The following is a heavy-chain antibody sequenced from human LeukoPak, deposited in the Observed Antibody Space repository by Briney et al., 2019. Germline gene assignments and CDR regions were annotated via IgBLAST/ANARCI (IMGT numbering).Heavy chain of an antibody. CDR1: GFTFNSYS. D-gene: IGHD3-10*01. CDR3: ASLGGVRDPFYYFDY. V-gene: IGHV3-48*01. CDR2: IGSRSSTI. J-gene: IGHJ4*02. Sequence: PGGSLRLSCAASGFTFNSYSMNWVRQAPGKGLEWVSSIGSRSSTIYYADSVKGRFTISRDNAKNSLYLQMNSLRAEDTAVYYCASLGGVRDPFYYFDYWGQGTLVTVSS.